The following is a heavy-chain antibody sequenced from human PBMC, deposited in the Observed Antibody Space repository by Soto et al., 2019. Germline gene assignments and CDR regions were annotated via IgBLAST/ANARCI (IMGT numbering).Heavy chain of an antibody. J-gene: IGHJ3*01. D-gene: IGHD3-3*01. V-gene: IGHV3-11*01. CDR3: ASGPVEWILFGAFDL. CDR1: GLTFSDPY. CDR2: ISSSGSTI. Sequence: GGAPRLSCEATGLTFSDPYFSWIRPAPGKGLEWVSYISSSGSTIYYADSVKGRFTISRDNAKNSLYLQMNGLRADDTAIYYCASGPVEWILFGAFDLWGQGTMVTVSS.